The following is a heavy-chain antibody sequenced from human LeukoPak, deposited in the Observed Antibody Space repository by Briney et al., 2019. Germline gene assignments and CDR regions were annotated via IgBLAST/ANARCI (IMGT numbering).Heavy chain of an antibody. V-gene: IGHV3-21*01. CDR3: AVTEAGGYFDF. CDR1: GFTFSSYS. CDR2: ISSSSGYI. J-gene: IGHJ2*01. Sequence: GGSLRLSCAASGFTFSSYSMNWVRQAPGKGLEWVSSISSSSGYIYYADSVKGRFTISRDNAKNSLFLQMNSLRAEDTAVYYCAVTEAGGYFDFWGRGTLVTVSS. D-gene: IGHD3-16*01.